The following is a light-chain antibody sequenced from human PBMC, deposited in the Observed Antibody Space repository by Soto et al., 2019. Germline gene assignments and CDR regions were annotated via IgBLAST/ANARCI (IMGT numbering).Light chain of an antibody. CDR1: GPNIGAGYD. V-gene: IGLV1-40*01. J-gene: IGLJ1*01. Sequence: QSLLTQPPSVSGAPGHRVTISCTGSGPNIGAGYDVHWYQQVPGRVPKLLIYGNTNRPSGVPDRFSGSKSGTSASLAITGLQAEDEADYYCQSYDRSLSGYVFGTGTKVTVL. CDR2: GNT. CDR3: QSYDRSLSGYV.